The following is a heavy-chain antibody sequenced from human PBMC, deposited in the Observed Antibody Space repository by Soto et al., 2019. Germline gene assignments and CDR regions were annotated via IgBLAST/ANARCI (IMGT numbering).Heavy chain of an antibody. D-gene: IGHD6-13*01. CDR2: ISSSSSYT. CDR3: ARAVYSSSWPYFDL. CDR1: GFTFSDYY. Sequence: QAQLVESGGGLVKPGGSLRLSCAASGFTFSDYYMSWIRQAPGKGLEWVSYISSSSSYTNYADSVKGRFTISRDNAKNSLYLQMNSLRAEDTAVYYCARAVYSSSWPYFDLWGRGTLVTVSS. V-gene: IGHV3-11*05. J-gene: IGHJ2*01.